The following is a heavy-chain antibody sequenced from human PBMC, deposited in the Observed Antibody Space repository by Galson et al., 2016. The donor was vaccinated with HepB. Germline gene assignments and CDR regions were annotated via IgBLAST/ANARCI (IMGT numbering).Heavy chain of an antibody. J-gene: IGHJ6*04. CDR2: ISSGGYT. D-gene: IGHD3-9*01. V-gene: IGHV3-53*01. CDR3: ARATRYFDWRYQCGMDV. CDR1: GLSVSSDY. Sequence: SLRLSCAASGLSVSSDYMSWVRQALGKGLEWVAVISSGGYTYYAQSVKGRLTISRDNSKNTLYLQMNRRRAEDTAVYYCARATRYFDWRYQCGMDVGGKGTTVTVSA.